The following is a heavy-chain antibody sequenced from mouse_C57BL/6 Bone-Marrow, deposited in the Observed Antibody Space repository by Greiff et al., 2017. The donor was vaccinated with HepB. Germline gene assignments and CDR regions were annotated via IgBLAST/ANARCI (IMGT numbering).Heavy chain of an antibody. CDR2: INPGSGGT. J-gene: IGHJ2*01. D-gene: IGHD2-4*01. CDR3: ARDPYDYLYYFDY. Sequence: QVQLQQSGAELVRPGTSVKVSCKASGYAFTNYLMEWVKQRPGQGLEWIGVINPGSGGTNYNEKFKGKATLTADKSSSTAYMQLSSLTSEDSAVYFCARDPYDYLYYFDYWGQGTTLTVSS. CDR1: GYAFTNYL. V-gene: IGHV1-54*01.